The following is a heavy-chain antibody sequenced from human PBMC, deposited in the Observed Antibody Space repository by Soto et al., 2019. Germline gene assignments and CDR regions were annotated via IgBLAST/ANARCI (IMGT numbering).Heavy chain of an antibody. CDR2: FDPEDGET. CDR1: GYTLTELS. Sequence: ASVKVSCKVSGYTLTELSMHWVRQAPGKGLEWMGGFDPEDGETIYAQKFQGRVTMTEDTSTDTAYMELSSLRSEDTAVYYCATVPASRGAVPLDYWGKGTLVTVSS. V-gene: IGHV1-24*01. J-gene: IGHJ4*02. D-gene: IGHD2-2*01. CDR3: ATVPASRGAVPLDY.